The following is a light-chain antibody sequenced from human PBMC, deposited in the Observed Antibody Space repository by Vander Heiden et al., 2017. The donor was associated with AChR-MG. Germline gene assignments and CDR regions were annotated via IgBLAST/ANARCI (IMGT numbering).Light chain of an antibody. CDR3: QQYYSPNT. CDR1: QTISNW. J-gene: IGKJ2*01. CDR2: DAS. V-gene: IGKV1-5*01. Sequence: DIQMTQSPSTLSASVGDRVPITCRTSQTISNWLAWYHLTPGNAPELLIYDASNLESGVPSRFSGSGSGTEFTLTITSLQPDDFATYYCQQYYSPNTFGQGTKLEIK.